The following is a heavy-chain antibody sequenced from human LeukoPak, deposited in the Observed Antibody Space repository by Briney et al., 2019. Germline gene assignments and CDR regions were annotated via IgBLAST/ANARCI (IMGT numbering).Heavy chain of an antibody. CDR2: IGTAGDT. J-gene: IGHJ6*03. CDR3: ARGTDKGVRGFYMDV. Sequence: GGSLRLSCAASGFTFSSYDMHWVRQATGKGLEWVSAIGTAGDTYYPGSVKGRFTISRENAKNSLYLQMNSLRAGDTAVYYCARGTDKGVRGFYMDVWGKGTTVTISS. CDR1: GFTFSSYD. V-gene: IGHV3-13*01. D-gene: IGHD3-10*01.